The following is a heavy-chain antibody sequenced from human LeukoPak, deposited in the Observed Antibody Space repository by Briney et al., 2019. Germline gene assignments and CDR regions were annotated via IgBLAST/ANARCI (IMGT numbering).Heavy chain of an antibody. D-gene: IGHD2-2*01. CDR2: IYYSGST. Sequence: PSETLSLTCTVSGGSISSYYWSWIRQPPGKGLEWIGYIYYSGSTNYNPSLKSRVTISVDTSKNQFSLKLSSVTAADTAVYYCARGYCSSTSCSHDNWLDPWGQGTLVTVSS. CDR3: ARGYCSSTSCSHDNWLDP. CDR1: GGSISSYY. J-gene: IGHJ5*02. V-gene: IGHV4-59*01.